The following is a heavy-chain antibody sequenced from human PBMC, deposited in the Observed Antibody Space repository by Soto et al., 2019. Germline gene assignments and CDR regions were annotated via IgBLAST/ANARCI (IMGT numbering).Heavy chain of an antibody. J-gene: IGHJ4*02. CDR3: AKDICGYSYELDY. CDR1: GFTCSSYG. D-gene: IGHD5-18*01. CDR2: ISYDGSNK. V-gene: IGHV3-30*18. Sequence: QVQLVESGGGVVQPGRSLRLSCAASGFTCSSYGMHWVRQAPGKGLEWVAVISYDGSNKYYADSVKGRFTISRDNSKNTLYLQMNSLRAEDMAVYYCAKDICGYSYELDYWGQGTLVTVSS.